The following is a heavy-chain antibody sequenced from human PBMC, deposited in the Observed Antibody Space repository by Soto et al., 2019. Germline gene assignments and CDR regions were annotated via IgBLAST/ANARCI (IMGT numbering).Heavy chain of an antibody. CDR1: GGSISSGGYY. J-gene: IGHJ4*02. D-gene: IGHD3-22*01. Sequence: PSETLSLTCTVSGGSISSGGYYWSWIRQHPGKGLEWIGYIYYSGSTYYNPSLKSRVTISVDTSKNQFSLKLSSVTAADTAVYYCARRDSSGYQGPALDYWGQGTLVTVSS. V-gene: IGHV4-31*03. CDR3: ARRDSSGYQGPALDY. CDR2: IYYSGST.